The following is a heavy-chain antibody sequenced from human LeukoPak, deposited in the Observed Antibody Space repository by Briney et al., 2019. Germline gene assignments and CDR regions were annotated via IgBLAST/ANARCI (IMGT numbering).Heavy chain of an antibody. CDR1: GGSISNYH. CDR3: ARGLGRDGYKTFDY. V-gene: IGHV4-59*01. CDR2: IYYSGST. D-gene: IGHD5-24*01. Sequence: PSETLSLTCTVSGGSISNYHWNWIRQPPGKGLEWIGYIYYSGSTNYNPSLKSRVTISVDTSKTQFSLKLSSVTAADTAVYYCARGLGRDGYKTFDYWGQGTLVTVSS. J-gene: IGHJ4*02.